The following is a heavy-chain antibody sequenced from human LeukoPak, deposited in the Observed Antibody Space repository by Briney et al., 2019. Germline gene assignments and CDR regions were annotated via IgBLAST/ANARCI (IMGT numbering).Heavy chain of an antibody. CDR1: GFTFSSYA. J-gene: IGHJ4*02. CDR3: AKLSYGSEDY. Sequence: GGSLRLSCAASGFTFSSYAMHWVRQAPGKGLEWVAVISSDGSNKYYVDSVKGRFTISRDNSKNTLYLQMNSLRAEDTAVYYCAKLSYGSEDYWGQGTLVTVSS. V-gene: IGHV3-30*18. CDR2: ISSDGSNK. D-gene: IGHD3-10*01.